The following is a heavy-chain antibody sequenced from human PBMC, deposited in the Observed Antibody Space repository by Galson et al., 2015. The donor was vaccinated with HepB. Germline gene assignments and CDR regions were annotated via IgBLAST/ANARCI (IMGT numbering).Heavy chain of an antibody. J-gene: IGHJ2*01. CDR2: ISSSSSYT. Sequence: SLRLSCAASGFTFSDYYMSWIRQAPGKGLEWVSYISSSSSYTNYADSAKGRFIISRDNAKNSLYLQMNSLRAEDTAVYYCARASREGIAAAVYFDLWGRGTLVTVSS. CDR1: GFTFSDYY. D-gene: IGHD6-13*01. CDR3: ARASREGIAAAVYFDL. V-gene: IGHV3-11*06.